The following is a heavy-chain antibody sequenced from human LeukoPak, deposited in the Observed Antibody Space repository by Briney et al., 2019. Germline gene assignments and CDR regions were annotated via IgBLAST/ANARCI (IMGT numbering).Heavy chain of an antibody. V-gene: IGHV3-23*01. CDR3: AREKYCTSTDCLHGRFYFNC. D-gene: IGHD2-2*01. CDR2: ISGSGGST. Sequence: GGSLRLSCAASGFTFSSYAMSWVRQAPGKGLEWVSAISGSGGSTYYADSVKGRFTISRDNSKNTLYLQMNTLRTEDTAVYYCAREKYCTSTDCLHGRFYFNCWGQGTLVTVSS. J-gene: IGHJ4*02. CDR1: GFTFSSYA.